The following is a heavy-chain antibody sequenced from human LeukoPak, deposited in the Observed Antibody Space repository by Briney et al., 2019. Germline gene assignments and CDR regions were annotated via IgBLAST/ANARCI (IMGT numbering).Heavy chain of an antibody. D-gene: IGHD3-3*01. V-gene: IGHV4-59*01. Sequence: SETLSLTCTVSGGSISSYYWSWIRQPPGKGLEWIGYIYYSGSTNYNPSLKSRVTISVDTSKNQFSLKLSSVTAADTAVCYCARDRGFGVVSGRSAAYGMDVWGQGTTVTVSS. CDR2: IYYSGST. CDR1: GGSISSYY. CDR3: ARDRGFGVVSGRSAAYGMDV. J-gene: IGHJ6*02.